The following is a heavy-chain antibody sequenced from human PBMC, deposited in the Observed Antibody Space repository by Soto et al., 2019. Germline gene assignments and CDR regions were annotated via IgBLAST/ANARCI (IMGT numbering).Heavy chain of an antibody. V-gene: IGHV4-34*01. CDR1: GGSFSGYY. Sequence: SETLSLTCAVYGGSFSGYYWSWIRQPPGKGLEWIGEINHSGSTNYNPSLKSRVTISVDTSKNQFSLKLSSVTAADTAVYYCARGRGVVRGVLYYYYGMDVRGQGTTVTVSS. D-gene: IGHD3-10*01. J-gene: IGHJ6*02. CDR2: INHSGST. CDR3: ARGRGVVRGVLYYYYGMDV.